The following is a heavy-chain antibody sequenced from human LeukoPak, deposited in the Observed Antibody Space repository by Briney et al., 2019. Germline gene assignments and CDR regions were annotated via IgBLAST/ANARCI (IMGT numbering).Heavy chain of an antibody. D-gene: IGHD6-19*01. CDR2: IYYSGST. CDR3: ARGGPGEQWLAENWFDP. V-gene: IGHV4-31*03. J-gene: IGHJ5*02. CDR1: GGSISSGGYY. Sequence: SESLSLTCTVSGGSISSGGYYWSWIRQHPGKGLEWIGYIYYSGSTYYNPSLKSRVTISVDTSKNQFSLKLSSVTAADTAVYYCARGGPGEQWLAENWFDPWGQGTLVTVSS.